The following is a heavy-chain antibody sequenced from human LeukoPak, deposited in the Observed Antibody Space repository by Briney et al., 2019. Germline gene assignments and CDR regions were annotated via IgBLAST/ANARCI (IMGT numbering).Heavy chain of an antibody. CDR1: GGSISSGSYY. J-gene: IGHJ4*02. D-gene: IGHD6-13*01. CDR3: ARARAAALDY. CDR2: IYTSGST. Sequence: SETLSLTCTVSGGSISSGSYYWSWIRQPAGKGLEWIGRIYTSGSTNYNPSLKNRVTISVDTSKNQFSLKLSSVTAADTAVYYCARARAAALDYWGQGTLVTVSS. V-gene: IGHV4-61*02.